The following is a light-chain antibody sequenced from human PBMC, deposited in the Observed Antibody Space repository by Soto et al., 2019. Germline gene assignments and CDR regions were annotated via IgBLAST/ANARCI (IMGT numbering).Light chain of an antibody. J-gene: IGKJ1*01. V-gene: IGKV3-15*01. CDR1: QRISTN. Sequence: EMVMTQSPATLSVSLGERATLSCRASQRISTNLVWYQQKPGQAPRLLIYGASTRATGIPARFSGSGSGTEFTLTISSLQSEDFAVYYCQQHDQGWTFGQGTKVEIK. CDR3: QQHDQGWT. CDR2: GAS.